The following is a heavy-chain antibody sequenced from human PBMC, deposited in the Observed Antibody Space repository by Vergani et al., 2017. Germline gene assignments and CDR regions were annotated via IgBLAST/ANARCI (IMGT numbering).Heavy chain of an antibody. J-gene: IGHJ4*02. CDR2: ISYDGSNK. V-gene: IGHV3-30-3*01. Sequence: QVQLVESGGGVVQPGRSLRLSCAASGFTFSSYAMHWVRQAPGKGLEWVAVISYDGSNKYYADSVKGRFTISRDNSKNSLYLQMNSLRTEDTALYYCAKEAGSSSSGGDYFDYWGQGTLVTVSS. D-gene: IGHD6-6*01. CDR3: AKEAGSSSSGGDYFDY. CDR1: GFTFSSYA.